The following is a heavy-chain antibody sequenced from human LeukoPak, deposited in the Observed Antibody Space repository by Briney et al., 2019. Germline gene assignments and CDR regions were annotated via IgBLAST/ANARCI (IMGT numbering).Heavy chain of an antibody. Sequence: RGSLRLSCAASGFTFSSYSMNWVRQAPGKGLEWVSVIYSGGSTYYADSVKGRFTISRDNAKNSLYLQMSNLRAEDTAVYFCARGGGLDVWGQGATVTVSS. V-gene: IGHV3-53*01. J-gene: IGHJ6*02. CDR3: ARGGGLDV. CDR1: GFTFSSYS. CDR2: IYSGGST. D-gene: IGHD3-16*01.